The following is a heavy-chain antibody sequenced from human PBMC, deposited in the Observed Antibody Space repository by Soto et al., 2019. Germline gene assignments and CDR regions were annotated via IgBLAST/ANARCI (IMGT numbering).Heavy chain of an antibody. CDR2: ISGSGGST. CDR1: GFTFSSYA. V-gene: IGHV3-23*01. CDR3: ATLWFGESAGGMDV. D-gene: IGHD3-10*01. Sequence: SGGSLRLSCAASGFTFSSYAMSWVRQAPGKGLEWVSAISGSGGSTYYADSVKGRFTISRDNSKNTLYLQMNSLRAEDTAVYYCATLWFGESAGGMDVWGQGTTVTVSS. J-gene: IGHJ6*02.